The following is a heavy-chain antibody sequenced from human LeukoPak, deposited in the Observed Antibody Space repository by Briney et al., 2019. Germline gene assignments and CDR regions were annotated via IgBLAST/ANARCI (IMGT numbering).Heavy chain of an antibody. J-gene: IGHJ4*02. CDR3: ARADIRAIASSGWYGFDY. Sequence: GASVKVSCKASGYTFTSYGISWVRQAPGQGLEWMGWISGYNGNTNYAQKLQGRVTMTIDTSTNTAYMELRSLRSDDTAVYYCARADIRAIASSGWYGFDYWGQGTLVTVSS. CDR2: ISGYNGNT. D-gene: IGHD6-19*01. V-gene: IGHV1-18*01. CDR1: GYTFTSYG.